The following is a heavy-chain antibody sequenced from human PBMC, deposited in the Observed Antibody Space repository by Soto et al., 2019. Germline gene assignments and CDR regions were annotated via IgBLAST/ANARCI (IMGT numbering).Heavy chain of an antibody. Sequence: SETLSLTCAVYGGSFSGYYWSWIRQPPGKGLERIGEINHSGSTNYNPSLKSRVTISVDTSKNQFSLKLSSVTAADTAVYYCARSYSSSWIYYYYGMDVWGQGTTVTVS. V-gene: IGHV4-34*01. CDR1: GGSFSGYY. CDR3: ARSYSSSWIYYYYGMDV. D-gene: IGHD6-13*01. J-gene: IGHJ6*02. CDR2: INHSGST.